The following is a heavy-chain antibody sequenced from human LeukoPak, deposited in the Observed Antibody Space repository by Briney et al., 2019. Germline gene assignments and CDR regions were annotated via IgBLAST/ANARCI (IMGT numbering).Heavy chain of an antibody. CDR2: IRYDGSNK. J-gene: IGHJ4*02. CDR3: AKDLYMLLPAYFDY. D-gene: IGHD3-16*01. CDR1: GFTFSSYG. Sequence: PGGSLRLSCAASGFTFSSYGMHWVRQAPGKGLEWVAFIRYDGSNKYYADSVKGRFTISRDNSKNTLYLQMNSLRAEDTAVYYCAKDLYMLLPAYFDYWGQGTLVTVSS. V-gene: IGHV3-30*02.